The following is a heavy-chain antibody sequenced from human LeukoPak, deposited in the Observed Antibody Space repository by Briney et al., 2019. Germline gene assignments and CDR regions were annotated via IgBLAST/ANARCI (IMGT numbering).Heavy chain of an antibody. CDR3: ARLQDYYGSGSPGDY. CDR1: GGSFSGYY. D-gene: IGHD3-10*01. CDR2: INHSGST. Sequence: SETLSLTCAVYGGSFSGYYWSWIRQPPGKGLEWIGEINHSGSTNYNPSLKSRVTISVDTSKNQFSLKLSSVTAADTAVYYCARLQDYYGSGSPGDYWGQGTLVTVSS. J-gene: IGHJ4*01. V-gene: IGHV4-34*01.